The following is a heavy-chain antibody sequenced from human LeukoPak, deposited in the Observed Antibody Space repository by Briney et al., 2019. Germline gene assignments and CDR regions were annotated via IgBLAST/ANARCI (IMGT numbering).Heavy chain of an antibody. CDR1: GYTFTGYY. D-gene: IGHD6-19*01. CDR2: INPNSGGT. Sequence: ASVKVSCKASGYTFTGYYMHWVRQAPGQGLEWMGRINPNSGGTNYAQKFQARVTMTRDTSISTAYMELSRLRSDDTAVYYCARDSSGWYTVDYWGQGTLVTVSS. V-gene: IGHV1-2*06. CDR3: ARDSSGWYTVDY. J-gene: IGHJ4*02.